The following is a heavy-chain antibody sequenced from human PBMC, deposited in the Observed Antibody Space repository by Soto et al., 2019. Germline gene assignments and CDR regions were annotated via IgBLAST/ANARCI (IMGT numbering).Heavy chain of an antibody. CDR1: GGTFSSYT. CDR3: ARDQTSKATRVYAFDL. V-gene: IGHV1-69*04. CDR2: IIAILGIA. D-gene: IGHD6-13*01. Sequence: GASVKVSCKASGGTFSSYTISWVRQAPGQGLEWMGRIIAILGIANYAQKFQGRVTMTTEKSTSTAYMELSSLRSDDPDVYYCARDQTSKATRVYAFDLWRQVQMVTVSS. J-gene: IGHJ3*01.